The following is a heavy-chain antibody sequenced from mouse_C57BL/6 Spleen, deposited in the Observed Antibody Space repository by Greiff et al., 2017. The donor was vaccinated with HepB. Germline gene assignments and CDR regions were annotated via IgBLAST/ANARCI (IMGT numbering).Heavy chain of an antibody. CDR1: GYTFTSYW. CDR2: IDPSDSET. D-gene: IGHD1-1*01. Sequence: QVQLKQPGAVLVRPGSSVKLSCKASGYTFTSYWMHWVKQRPIQGLEWIGNIDPSDSETHYNQKFKDKATLTVDKSSSTAYMQLSSLTSEDSAVYYCARGYYGSSPWFAYWGQGTLVTVSA. J-gene: IGHJ3*01. CDR3: ARGYYGSSPWFAY. V-gene: IGHV1-52*01.